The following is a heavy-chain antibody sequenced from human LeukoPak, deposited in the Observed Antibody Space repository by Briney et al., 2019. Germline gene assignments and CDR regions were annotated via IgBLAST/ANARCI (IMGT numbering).Heavy chain of an antibody. Sequence: ASVKVSCKASGGTFSSYAISWVRQAPGQGLEWKGRIIPILGIANYAQKFQGRVTITADKSTSTAYMELSSLRSEDTAVYYCARVSSNSRGDYFDYWGQGTLVTVSS. V-gene: IGHV1-69*04. CDR1: GGTFSSYA. CDR3: ARVSSNSRGDYFDY. CDR2: IIPILGIA. D-gene: IGHD4-23*01. J-gene: IGHJ4*02.